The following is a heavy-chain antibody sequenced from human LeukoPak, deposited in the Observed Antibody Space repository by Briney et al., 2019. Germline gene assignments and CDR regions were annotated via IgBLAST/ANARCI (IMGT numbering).Heavy chain of an antibody. V-gene: IGHV3-23*01. D-gene: IGHD2-15*01. CDR2: ISESGGRT. CDR1: GFTFSSYA. J-gene: IGHJ4*02. CDR3: ARAPSFCSGGNCYNFDH. Sequence: GGSLRLSCAASGFTFSSYAMSWVRQAPGKGLECGSGISESGGRTYYPDSVKGRFSISRDNSKNTLYLQMNSLRAEDTAVYYCARAPSFCSGGNCYNFDHWGQGTLVTVSS.